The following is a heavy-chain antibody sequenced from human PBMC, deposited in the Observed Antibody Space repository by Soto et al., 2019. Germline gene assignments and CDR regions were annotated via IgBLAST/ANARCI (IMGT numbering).Heavy chain of an antibody. CDR3: ARRALAKVTLERYYYYYYMEV. CDR2: IYPGDSDT. D-gene: IGHD4-4*01. Sequence: PGESLKISCKGSGYSFTSYWIGWVRQMPGKGLEWMGIIYPGDSDTRYSPSFQGQVTISADKSISTAYLQWSSLKASDTAMYYCARRALAKVTLERYYYYYYMEVWGKGTTVTVSS. J-gene: IGHJ6*03. V-gene: IGHV5-51*01. CDR1: GYSFTSYW.